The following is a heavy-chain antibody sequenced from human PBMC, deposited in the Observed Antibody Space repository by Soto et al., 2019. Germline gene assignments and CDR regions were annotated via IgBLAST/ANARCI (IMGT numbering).Heavy chain of an antibody. J-gene: IGHJ4*02. CDR2: ISYDGSNK. Sequence: QVQLVESGGGVVQPGRSLRLSCAASGFTFSNYAMHWVRQAPGKELEWVAVISYDGSNKYYADSVKGRFTFSRDNSKNTLDLLMNSLRAEDTAVYYCAREGVAATSINFDYWGQGTLVTVSS. V-gene: IGHV3-30-3*01. CDR1: GFTFSNYA. D-gene: IGHD2-15*01. CDR3: AREGVAATSINFDY.